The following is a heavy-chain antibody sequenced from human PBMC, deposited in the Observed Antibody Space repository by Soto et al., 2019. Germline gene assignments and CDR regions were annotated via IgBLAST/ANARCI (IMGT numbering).Heavy chain of an antibody. D-gene: IGHD3-9*01. CDR2: ILYDGTNK. CDR3: AKDRYAILTGSNWFDP. Sequence: QVQLVESGGGVVQPGRSLRLSCAASGFTFSSFGMHWVRQAPGKGLEWVAVILYDGTNKYYAASVKGRFTISRDNSKNTLYLQMNSLRAEDTAVYYCAKDRYAILTGSNWFDPGGQGTLVTVSS. CDR1: GFTFSSFG. J-gene: IGHJ5*02. V-gene: IGHV3-30*18.